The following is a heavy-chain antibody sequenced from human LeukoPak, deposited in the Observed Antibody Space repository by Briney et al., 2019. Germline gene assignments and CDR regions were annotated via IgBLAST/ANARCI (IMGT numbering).Heavy chain of an antibody. CDR3: GRDALVGYLSFYYMDV. Sequence: SETLSLTCTVSGGPIISHYWTWIRQSPVKGLEWIGDISNSGSTSYNPSLKSRVAISIDTSKNQFSLKLSSVTAADTAVYYCGRDALVGYLSFYYMDVWGKGTTVTVSS. V-gene: IGHV4-59*11. J-gene: IGHJ6*03. CDR2: ISNSGST. CDR1: GGPIISHY. D-gene: IGHD2-15*01.